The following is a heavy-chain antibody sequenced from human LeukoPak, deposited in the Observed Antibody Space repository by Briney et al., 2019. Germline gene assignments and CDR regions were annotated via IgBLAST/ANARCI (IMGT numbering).Heavy chain of an antibody. Sequence: GGSLRLSCAASGFTFSSYAMSWVRQAPGKGLEWVSAVSGSGDSTYYADSVKGRFTVSRDSSKNTLYLQMNSLRAEDTAVYYCASGPLYYHWYFDLWGRGTLVTVSS. CDR2: VSGSGDST. V-gene: IGHV3-23*01. D-gene: IGHD2-8*01. CDR3: ASGPLYYHWYFDL. J-gene: IGHJ2*01. CDR1: GFTFSSYA.